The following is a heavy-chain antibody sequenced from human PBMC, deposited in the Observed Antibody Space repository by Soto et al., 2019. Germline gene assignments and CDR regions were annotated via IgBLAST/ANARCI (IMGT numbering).Heavy chain of an antibody. D-gene: IGHD6-6*01. V-gene: IGHV5-51*01. CDR2: IYPGDSDT. CDR1: GYSFTSYW. CDR3: ARLGGAARPDYYYGMDV. Sequence: GASLKISCKGSGYSFTSYWIGWVRQMPGKGLEWMGIIYPGDSDTRYSPSFQGQVTISADKSISTAYLQWSSLKASDTAMYYCARLGGAARPDYYYGMDVWGQGTTGTAP. J-gene: IGHJ6*02.